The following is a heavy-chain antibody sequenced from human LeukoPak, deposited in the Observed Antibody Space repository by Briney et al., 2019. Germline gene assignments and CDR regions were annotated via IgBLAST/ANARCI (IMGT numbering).Heavy chain of an antibody. D-gene: IGHD6-19*01. J-gene: IGHJ3*02. V-gene: IGHV3-21*01. CDR3: ARDVHSSGWYKIVDAFDI. CDR2: ISSSSSYI. CDR1: GFTFSSYS. Sequence: PGGSLRLSCAASGFTFSSYSMNWVRQAPGKGLEWVSSISSSSSYIYYADSVKGRFTIPRDNAKNSLYLQMNSLRAEDTAVYYCARDVHSSGWYKIVDAFDIWGQGTMVTVSS.